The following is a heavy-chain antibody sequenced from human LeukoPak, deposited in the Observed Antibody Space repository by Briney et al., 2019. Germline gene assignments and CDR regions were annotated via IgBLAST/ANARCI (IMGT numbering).Heavy chain of an antibody. CDR1: GFAFSSYW. CDR3: GRFGYVSAVDT. Sequence: YPGGSLRLPCGASGFAFSSYWMTWLRQAPGKGLEFVANIEPAGSATYYADSVKGRFTISRDNTKNLLYLQMNSLTAEDSAVYHCGRFGYVSAVDTWGQGALVTVSS. D-gene: IGHD2-15*01. J-gene: IGHJ5*02. CDR2: IEPAGSAT. V-gene: IGHV3-7*01.